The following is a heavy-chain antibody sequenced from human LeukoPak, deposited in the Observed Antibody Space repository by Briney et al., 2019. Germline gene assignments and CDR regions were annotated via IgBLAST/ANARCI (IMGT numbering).Heavy chain of an antibody. Sequence: SETLSLTCTVSGDSISSSTFYWGWIRQPPGKGLEWIGSISYTGNTYNSPSLKSRLTISVDTSKNQFSLKLNSVTAADTAVYYCVRTYYYYMDVWGKGTTVTVSS. CDR3: VRTYYYYMDV. V-gene: IGHV4-39*07. CDR1: GDSISSSTFY. J-gene: IGHJ6*03. CDR2: ISYTGNT.